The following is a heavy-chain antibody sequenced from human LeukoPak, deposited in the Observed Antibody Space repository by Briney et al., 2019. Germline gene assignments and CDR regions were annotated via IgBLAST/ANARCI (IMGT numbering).Heavy chain of an antibody. Sequence: SETLSLTCAVYGGSFSGYYWSWIRQPPGKGLEWIGEINHSGSTNHNPSLKSRVTISVDTSKNQFSLKLSSVTAADTAVYYCAREVVAATGWFDPWGQGTLVTVSS. CDR1: GGSFSGYY. J-gene: IGHJ5*02. D-gene: IGHD2-15*01. V-gene: IGHV4-34*01. CDR2: INHSGST. CDR3: AREVVAATGWFDP.